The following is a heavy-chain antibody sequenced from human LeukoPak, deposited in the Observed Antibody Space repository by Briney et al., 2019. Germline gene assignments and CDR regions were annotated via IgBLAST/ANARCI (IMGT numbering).Heavy chain of an antibody. CDR1: GGSISSYY. D-gene: IGHD3-22*01. CDR3: ARGGSSGLYYYYYGMDV. CDR2: IYYSGST. J-gene: IGHJ6*02. V-gene: IGHV4-59*01. Sequence: SETLSLTCTVSGGSISSYYWSWIRQPPGKGLEWIGYIYYSGSTNYNPSLKSRVTISVDTSKNQFSLKLSSVTAADTAVYYRARGGSSGLYYYYYGMDVWGQGTTVTVSS.